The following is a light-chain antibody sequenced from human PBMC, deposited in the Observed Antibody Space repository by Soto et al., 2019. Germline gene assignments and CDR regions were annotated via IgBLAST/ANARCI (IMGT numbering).Light chain of an antibody. CDR1: QSISSW. Sequence: DIQMTQSPSTLSASVGDRVTITCRASQSISSWLAWYQQKPGKAPKLLIYKASSLGSGVPSRFSGSGSGTEFTLTISSLQPEDFATYYCQQYNSYPITFGQGTRLEIK. V-gene: IGKV1-5*03. CDR2: KAS. J-gene: IGKJ5*01. CDR3: QQYNSYPIT.